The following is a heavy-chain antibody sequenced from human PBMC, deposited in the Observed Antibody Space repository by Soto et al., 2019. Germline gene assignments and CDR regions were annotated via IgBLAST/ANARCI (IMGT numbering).Heavy chain of an antibody. V-gene: IGHV5-51*01. D-gene: IGHD3-16*01. Sequence: GASLKISCKTSGYRFTSYWIGWVRQMPGKGLEWMGIIYPSDADTRYSPSFQGQVTISADKSINTAYLQWSSLKASDTAMYYCATGDGPFDYWGQGTLVTVSS. CDR2: IYPSDADT. CDR1: GYRFTSYW. J-gene: IGHJ4*02. CDR3: ATGDGPFDY.